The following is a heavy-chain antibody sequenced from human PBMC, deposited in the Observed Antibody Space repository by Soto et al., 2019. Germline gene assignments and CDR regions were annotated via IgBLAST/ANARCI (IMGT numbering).Heavy chain of an antibody. J-gene: IGHJ6*03. CDR3: TISGVVRSSYMDV. CDR2: IIPILGIA. V-gene: IGHV1-69*02. D-gene: IGHD3-3*01. CDR1: GGTFSSYT. Sequence: ASVKVSCKASGGTFSSYTISWVRQAPGQGLEWMGRIIPILGIANYAQKFQGRVTITADKSTSTAYMELSSLRSEDTAVYYCTISGVVRSSYMDVWGKGATVTVSS.